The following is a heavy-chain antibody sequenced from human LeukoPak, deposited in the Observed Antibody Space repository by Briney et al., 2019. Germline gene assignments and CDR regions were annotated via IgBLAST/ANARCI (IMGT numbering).Heavy chain of an antibody. CDR2: ISGSGGST. J-gene: IGHJ5*02. CDR1: GFTFSSYG. D-gene: IGHD3-10*01. V-gene: IGHV3-23*01. Sequence: GGSLRLSCAASGFTFSSYGMSWVRQAPGKGLEWVSAISGSGGSTYYADSVKGRFTISRDSSKNTLYLQMNSLRAEDTAVYYCAKGSTYYYGSGPDDPWGQGTLVTVSS. CDR3: AKGSTYYYGSGPDDP.